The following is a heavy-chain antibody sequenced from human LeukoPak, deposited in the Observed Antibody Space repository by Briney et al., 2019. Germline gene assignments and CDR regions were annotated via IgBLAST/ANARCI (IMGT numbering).Heavy chain of an antibody. CDR3: AKAAQQLTYYFDY. V-gene: IGHV3-30*18. J-gene: IGHJ4*02. Sequence: GGSLRLSCAASGFTFSNAWMNWVRQAPGKGLEWVAVISYDGSNKYYADSVKGRFTISRDNSKNTLYLQMNSLRAEDTAVYYCAKAAQQLTYYFDYWGQGTLVTVSS. CDR1: GFTFSNAW. D-gene: IGHD6-13*01. CDR2: ISYDGSNK.